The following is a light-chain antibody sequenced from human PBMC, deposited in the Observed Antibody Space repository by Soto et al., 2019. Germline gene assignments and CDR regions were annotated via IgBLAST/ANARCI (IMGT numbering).Light chain of an antibody. CDR1: QYISSW. J-gene: IGKJ2*01. V-gene: IGKV1-5*01. CDR2: DAS. Sequence: DIQMTQSPSTLSASVGDRVTITCRAGQYISSWLAWYQQKPGKAPKLLIYDASSLESGVPSTFSGSRSGTEFTLTISSLQPDDFATYSCQQYEGYPYTFGPGTKLEIK. CDR3: QQYEGYPYT.